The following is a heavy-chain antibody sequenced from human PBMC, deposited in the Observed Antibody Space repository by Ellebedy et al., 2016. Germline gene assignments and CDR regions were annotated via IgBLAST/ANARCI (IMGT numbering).Heavy chain of an antibody. D-gene: IGHD1-7*01. J-gene: IGHJ4*02. Sequence: GGSLRLSXAASGFTFSSYGMHWVRQAPGKGLEWVAVIWYDGSNKYYADSVKGRFTISRDNSKNTLYLQMNSLRAEDTAVYYCARGITGTTLPFADYWGQGTLVTVSS. CDR1: GFTFSSYG. CDR2: IWYDGSNK. CDR3: ARGITGTTLPFADY. V-gene: IGHV3-33*01.